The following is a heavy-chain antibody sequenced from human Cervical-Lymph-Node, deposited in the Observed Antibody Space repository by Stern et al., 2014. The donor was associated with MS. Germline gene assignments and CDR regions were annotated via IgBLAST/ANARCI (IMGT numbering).Heavy chain of an antibody. Sequence: QVQLMQSGAEVKKPGASVKVSCKASGYTFTSYAMHWVRQAPGQRLEWMGWINAGNGNTKYSQKFQGRVTITRDTSASTAYMELSSLRSEDTAVYYCARGRRIAAAGSLPRFDPWGQGTLVTVSS. CDR3: ARGRRIAAAGSLPRFDP. V-gene: IGHV1-3*01. D-gene: IGHD6-13*01. CDR1: GYTFTSYA. CDR2: INAGNGNT. J-gene: IGHJ5*02.